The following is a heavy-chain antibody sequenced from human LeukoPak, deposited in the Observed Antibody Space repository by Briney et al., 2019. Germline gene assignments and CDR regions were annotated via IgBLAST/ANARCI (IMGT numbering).Heavy chain of an antibody. CDR2: ISGSGGST. Sequence: GGSLRLSCAASGFTFSSYAMSWVRQAPGKGLEWVSAISGSGGSTYYADSVKGRFTISRDNSKNTLYLQMNSLRPEDTAVYYCATTWIQLWLGAFDIWGQGTMVTVSS. J-gene: IGHJ3*02. V-gene: IGHV3-23*01. D-gene: IGHD5-18*01. CDR1: GFTFSSYA. CDR3: ATTWIQLWLGAFDI.